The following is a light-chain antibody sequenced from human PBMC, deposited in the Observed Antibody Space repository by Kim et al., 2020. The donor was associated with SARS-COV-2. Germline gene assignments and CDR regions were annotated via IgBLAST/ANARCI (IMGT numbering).Light chain of an antibody. CDR3: AAWDDSLNGVV. Sequence: QRVTIPCSGSSSNIGRNIVQWYQQLPGTAPKLLIYSDNQRPSGVPDRFSGSKSGSSASLAISGLQSEDEADYYCAAWDDSLNGVVFGGGTQLTVL. V-gene: IGLV1-44*01. J-gene: IGLJ2*01. CDR2: SDN. CDR1: SSNIGRNI.